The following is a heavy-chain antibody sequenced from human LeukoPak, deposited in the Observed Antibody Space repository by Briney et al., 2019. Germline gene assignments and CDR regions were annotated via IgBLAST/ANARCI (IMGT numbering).Heavy chain of an antibody. J-gene: IGHJ4*02. CDR1: GFTFSDYW. V-gene: IGHV3-7*01. CDR2: INQDGSEK. Sequence: GGSLRLSCTASGFTFSDYWMTWVRQAPGKGPEWVANINQDGSEKYFVDSVKGRFTISRDNSKNSLHLQMNTLRAEDTALYYCARERDGRFFDYWGQGTLVTVSS. CDR3: ARERDGRFFDY. D-gene: IGHD5-24*01.